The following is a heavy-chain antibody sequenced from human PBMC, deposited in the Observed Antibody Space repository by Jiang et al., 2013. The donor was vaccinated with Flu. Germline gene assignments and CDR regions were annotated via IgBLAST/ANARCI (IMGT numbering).Heavy chain of an antibody. CDR3: ARAAGSGSYDIGWFDP. V-gene: IGHV4-30-2*01. D-gene: IGHD3-10*01. CDR1: GGSISSGGYS. J-gene: IGHJ5*02. CDR2: IYHSGST. Sequence: SGLVKPSQTLSLTCAVSGGSISSGGYSWSWIRQPPGKGLEWIGYIYHSGSTYYNPSLKSRVTISVDRSKNQFSLKLSSVIAADTAVYYCARAAGSGSYDIGWFDPWGQGTLVTVSS.